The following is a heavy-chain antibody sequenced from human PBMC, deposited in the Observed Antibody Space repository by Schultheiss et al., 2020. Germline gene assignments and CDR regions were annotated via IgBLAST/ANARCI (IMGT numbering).Heavy chain of an antibody. V-gene: IGHV3-33*01. J-gene: IGHJ5*02. CDR1: GFTFSSYG. D-gene: IGHD2-15*01. Sequence: GGSLRLSCAASGFTFSSYGMHWVRQAPGKGLEWVAVIWYDGSNKYYADSVKGRFTISRDNSKNTLYLQMNSLRAEDTAVYYCARDPAPCKGSGGSCYGGWFDPWGQGTLVNVSS. CDR3: ARDPAPCKGSGGSCYGGWFDP. CDR2: IWYDGSNK.